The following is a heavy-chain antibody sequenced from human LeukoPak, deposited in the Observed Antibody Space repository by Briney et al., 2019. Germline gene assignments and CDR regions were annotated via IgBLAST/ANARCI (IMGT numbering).Heavy chain of an antibody. CDR1: GFTFSSYT. CDR3: AKVNTYYYDSSGYHFDY. Sequence: PGGSLRLSCAASGFTFSSYTMNWIRQSPGKGLEWVSSITTTSTYIYYADSVKGRFTISRDNSKNTLYLQMNSLRAEDTAVYYCAKVNTYYYDSSGYHFDYWGQGTLVTVSS. V-gene: IGHV3-21*04. CDR2: ITTTSTYI. J-gene: IGHJ4*02. D-gene: IGHD3-22*01.